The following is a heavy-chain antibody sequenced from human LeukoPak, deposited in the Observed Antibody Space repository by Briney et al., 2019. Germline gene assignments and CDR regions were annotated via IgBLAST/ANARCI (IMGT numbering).Heavy chain of an antibody. CDR2: IYTSGST. V-gene: IGHV4-59*08. J-gene: IGHJ5*02. CDR1: GGSISNYN. Sequence: SETLSLTCTVSGGSISNYNWSWIWETPGKGLEWIGYIYTSGSTNYNPSLKRRVIISVDTSKNKFSLKLRCVTAADTAVYYCARHISSGFDPWGQGTLVTVSS. D-gene: IGHD6-6*01. CDR3: ARHISSGFDP.